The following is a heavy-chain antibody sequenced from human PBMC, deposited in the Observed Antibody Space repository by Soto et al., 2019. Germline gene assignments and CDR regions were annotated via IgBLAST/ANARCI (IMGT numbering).Heavy chain of an antibody. CDR1: GGYFRGYY. V-gene: IGHV4-34*01. D-gene: IGHD3-10*01. CDR2: INHSGST. CDR3: ARGISGGYYYGSGSHQYYFDY. J-gene: IGHJ4*02. Sequence: LETLSLTCAVYGGYFRGYYWSWIRQPPGKGLEWIGEINHSGSTNYNPSLKSRVTISVDTSKNQFSLKLSSVTAADTAVYYCARGISGGYYYGSGSHQYYFDYWGQGTLVTVSS.